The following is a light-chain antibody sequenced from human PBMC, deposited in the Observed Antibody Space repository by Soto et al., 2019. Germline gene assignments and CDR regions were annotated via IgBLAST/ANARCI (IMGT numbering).Light chain of an antibody. CDR1: QSIYSRY. J-gene: IGKJ1*01. CDR3: HHYGDSPPET. CDR2: GAS. V-gene: IGKV3-20*01. Sequence: EIVLTQSPGTLSSSPGERATLSCRASQSIYSRYLAWYQQRPGQPPRLLIHGASTRAAGISDRFSGSGSGTDFTLIISRLEPEDFAVYYCHHYGDSPPETFGQGTRVDIK.